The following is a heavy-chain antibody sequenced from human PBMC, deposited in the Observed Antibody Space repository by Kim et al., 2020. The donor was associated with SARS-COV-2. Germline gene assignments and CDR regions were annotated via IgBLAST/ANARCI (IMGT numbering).Heavy chain of an antibody. D-gene: IGHD6-13*01. Sequence: AQTFQGRVTMTEDTSTDTAYMELSSLRSEDTAVYYCTTGYSSSWAEYFQHWGQGTLVTVSS. CDR3: TTGYSSSWAEYFQH. V-gene: IGHV1-24*01. J-gene: IGHJ1*01.